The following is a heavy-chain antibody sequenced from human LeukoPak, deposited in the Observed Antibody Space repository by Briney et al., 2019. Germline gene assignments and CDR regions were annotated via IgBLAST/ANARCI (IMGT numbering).Heavy chain of an antibody. CDR3: ARQVGVDDAFDI. D-gene: IGHD1-26*01. V-gene: IGHV3-21*01. J-gene: IGHJ3*02. CDR1: GFTFSNYG. CDR2: ISSGSSYI. Sequence: GGSLRLSCAASGFTFSNYGMNWVRQAPGKGLEWVSSISSGSSYIFYADSVKGRFTISRDNAKTSLYLQMNSLRAEDTAVYYCARQVGVDDAFDIWGQGTKVTVSS.